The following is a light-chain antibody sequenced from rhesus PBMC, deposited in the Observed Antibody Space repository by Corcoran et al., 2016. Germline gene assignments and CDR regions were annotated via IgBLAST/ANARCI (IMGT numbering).Light chain of an antibody. V-gene: IGKV1-44*03. J-gene: IGKJ4*01. CDR3: QQHYSLPLT. CDR1: QTISTY. Sequence: DIQMTQSPSSLSASVGDRVTITCRASQTISTYLAWYQQKPGKVPKLLIFSASTLQSGVPSRFSGRGSGTDFTLTISSLQPEVFATYYCQQHYSLPLTFGGGTSVELK. CDR2: SAS.